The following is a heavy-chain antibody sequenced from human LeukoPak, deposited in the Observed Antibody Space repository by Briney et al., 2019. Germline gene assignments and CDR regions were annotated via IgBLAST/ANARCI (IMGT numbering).Heavy chain of an antibody. D-gene: IGHD2-15*01. V-gene: IGHV3-23*01. CDR3: AKSPYGAGDIFDF. CDR1: GXTFSSYA. J-gene: IGHJ4*02. Sequence: GRSLRLSCAASGXTFSSYAMSWVPHAPGKGLESVLSISDSGGSTYYTDSVKGRFTISRGNSKNTLYLQMKSLRAEDTAVYYCAKSPYGAGDIFDFWGQGTLVTVSS. CDR2: ISDSGGST.